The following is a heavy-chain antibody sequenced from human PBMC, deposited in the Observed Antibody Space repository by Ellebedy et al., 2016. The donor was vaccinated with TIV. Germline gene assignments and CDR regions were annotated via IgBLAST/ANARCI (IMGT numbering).Heavy chain of an antibody. D-gene: IGHD6-25*01. CDR2: MNPNSGKI. Sequence: AASVKVSCKASGFTFTSSDINWARQATGQGLEWMGWMNPNSGKIGYAQKFQGRVSMTRNTSISTAYMELSSLRSDDTAVYYCARALVAAGPDSWGQGTLVTVSS. V-gene: IGHV1-8*01. CDR3: ARALVAAGPDS. CDR1: GFTFTSSD. J-gene: IGHJ4*02.